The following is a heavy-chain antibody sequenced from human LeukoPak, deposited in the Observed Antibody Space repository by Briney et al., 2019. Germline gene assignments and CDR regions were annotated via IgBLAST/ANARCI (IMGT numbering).Heavy chain of an antibody. CDR3: ATNTRAYAVLLAY. D-gene: IGHD4-17*01. Sequence: GGSLRLSCAASGFTFSSSWMIWARQAPGKGLEWVANINQDGGQRYYLDSVKGRFTISRDNADNSLYLQMDGLRAEDTAVYYCATNTRAYAVLLAYWGQGTLVTVSS. J-gene: IGHJ4*02. CDR1: GFTFSSSW. CDR2: INQDGGQR. V-gene: IGHV3-7*01.